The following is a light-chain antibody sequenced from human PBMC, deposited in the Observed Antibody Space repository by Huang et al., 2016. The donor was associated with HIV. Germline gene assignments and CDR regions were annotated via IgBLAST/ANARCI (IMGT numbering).Light chain of an antibody. V-gene: IGKV3-11*01. Sequence: EIVLTQSPATLSLSPGERATLSCRASQGLANYRAWYQQKPGQAPRLLIYDASKRATGIPARFSGSGSGTDFTLTISSLEPEDFAVYYCQQRGNWQLTFGGGTKVEIK. CDR2: DAS. CDR3: QQRGNWQLT. J-gene: IGKJ4*01. CDR1: QGLANY.